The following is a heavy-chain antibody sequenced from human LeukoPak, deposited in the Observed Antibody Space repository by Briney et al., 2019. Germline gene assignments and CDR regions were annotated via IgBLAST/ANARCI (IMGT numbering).Heavy chain of an antibody. J-gene: IGHJ4*02. CDR1: GFTFSSYW. Sequence: GGSLRLSCVASGFTFSSYWMHWVRQAPGKGLVWVSGINSEGSGTSYADSVKGRFTISRDNAKNTLYLQMNSLRAEDTAVYYCARGGSRSYYVSDWGQGILVTVSS. CDR3: ARGGSRSYYVSD. CDR2: INSEGSGT. D-gene: IGHD1-26*01. V-gene: IGHV3-74*01.